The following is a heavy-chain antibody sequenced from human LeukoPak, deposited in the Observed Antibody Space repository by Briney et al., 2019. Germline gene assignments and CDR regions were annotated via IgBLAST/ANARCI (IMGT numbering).Heavy chain of an antibody. CDR2: IYYSGST. CDR3: ARYDPIDAFDI. D-gene: IGHD3-3*01. J-gene: IGHJ3*02. V-gene: IGHV4-59*01. CDR1: GGSISSYY. Sequence: SETLSLTCTVSGGSISSYYWSWIRQPPGKGLEWIGYIYYSGSTNYNPSLKSRVTISVDTSKNQFSLKLSSVTTADTAVYYCARYDPIDAFDIWGQGTMVTVSS.